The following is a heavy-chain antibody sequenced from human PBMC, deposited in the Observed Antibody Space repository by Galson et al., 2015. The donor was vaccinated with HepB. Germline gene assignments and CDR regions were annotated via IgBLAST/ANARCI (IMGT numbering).Heavy chain of an antibody. J-gene: IGHJ4*02. CDR2: IKQDGSEK. V-gene: IGHV3-7*01. D-gene: IGHD2-15*01. CDR1: GFTFSSYW. Sequence: SLRLSCAASGFTFSSYWMSWVRQAPGKGLEWVANIKQDGSEKYYVDSVKGRFTISRDNAKNSLFLQMNSLRAEDTAVYYCTRSASGPYYFDYWGQGTLVTVSS. CDR3: TRSASGPYYFDY.